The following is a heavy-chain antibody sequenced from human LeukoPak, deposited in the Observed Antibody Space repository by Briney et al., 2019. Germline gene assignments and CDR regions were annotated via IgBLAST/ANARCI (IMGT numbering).Heavy chain of an antibody. CDR3: ARLARETAAGWSFDY. CDR1: GGSISSYY. J-gene: IGHJ4*02. V-gene: IGHV4-4*07. D-gene: IGHD6-13*01. CDR2: IYTSGST. Sequence: PSETLSLTCTVSGGSISSYYWSWIRQPAGKGLEWIGRIYTSGSTNYNPSLKSRVTMSVDTSKNQFSLKLSSVTAADTAVYYCARLARETAAGWSFDYWGQGTLVTVSS.